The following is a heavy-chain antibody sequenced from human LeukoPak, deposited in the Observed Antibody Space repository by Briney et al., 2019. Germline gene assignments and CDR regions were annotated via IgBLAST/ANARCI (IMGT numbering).Heavy chain of an antibody. Sequence: SETLSLTCAVSDYSISSAYYWGWTRQPPGKGLEWIGSIYHSGSTDYNPSLKSRVTISVDTSKNQFSLKLRSVTAADTAVYYCARDQAYCGGDCYFDFWGQGTLVTVSS. CDR1: DYSISSAYY. CDR2: IYHSGST. V-gene: IGHV4-38-2*02. J-gene: IGHJ4*02. CDR3: ARDQAYCGGDCYFDF. D-gene: IGHD2-21*02.